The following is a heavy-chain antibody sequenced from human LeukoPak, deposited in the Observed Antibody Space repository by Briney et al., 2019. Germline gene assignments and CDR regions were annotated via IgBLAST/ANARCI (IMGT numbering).Heavy chain of an antibody. Sequence: GGSLRLSCAASGFTFSNFWMAWVRQAPGKGLEWVANIKQDGSIQYYGDSVKGRFTISRDNARNSLYLQMNSLRAEDTALYYCATSYDSSGCDWGQGTLVAVSS. CDR1: GFTFSNFW. V-gene: IGHV3-7*01. J-gene: IGHJ4*02. CDR3: ATSYDSSGCD. CDR2: IKQDGSIQ. D-gene: IGHD3-22*01.